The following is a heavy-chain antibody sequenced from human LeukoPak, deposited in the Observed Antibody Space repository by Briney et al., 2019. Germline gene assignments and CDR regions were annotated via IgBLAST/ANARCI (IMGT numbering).Heavy chain of an antibody. J-gene: IGHJ4*02. CDR2: ISGSGGST. V-gene: IGHV3-23*01. Sequence: GGSLRLSCAASGFNLSVYGMSWVRQAPGKGLEWVSAISGSGGSTFYADSVKGRFTISRDNSKNTLYLQMNSLRAEDTAVYYCAQEGGSGWYFFDYWGQGTLVTVSS. CDR1: GFNLSVYG. CDR3: AQEGGSGWYFFDY. D-gene: IGHD6-19*01.